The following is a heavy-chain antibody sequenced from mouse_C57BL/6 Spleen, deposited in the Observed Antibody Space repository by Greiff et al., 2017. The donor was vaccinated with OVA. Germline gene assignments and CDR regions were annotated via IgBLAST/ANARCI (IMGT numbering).Heavy chain of an antibody. CDR2: ISSGGSYT. CDR3: ARQGYDYGNPYAMDY. Sequence: EVHLVESGGDLVKPGGSLKLSCAASGFTFSSYGMSWVRQTPDKRLEWVATISSGGSYTYYPDSVKGRFTISRDNAKNTLYLQMSSLKSEDTAMYYCARQGYDYGNPYAMDYWGQGTSVTVSS. CDR1: GFTFSSYG. J-gene: IGHJ4*01. D-gene: IGHD2-1*01. V-gene: IGHV5-6*01.